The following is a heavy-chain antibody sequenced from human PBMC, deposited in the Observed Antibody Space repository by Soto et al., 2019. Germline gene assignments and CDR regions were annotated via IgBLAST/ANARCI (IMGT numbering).Heavy chain of an antibody. V-gene: IGHV3-30*14. J-gene: IGHJ6*02. Sequence: PGESLKISCAASGFTFSSYAMHWVRQVPGRGLVWVAVLPHDGSNEKYAESVKGRFTISRDNSRNTLFLQMNSLTVEDTAVYNCARASTTKNFYYFAMDVWGQGTTVTVSS. D-gene: IGHD1-1*01. CDR3: ARASTTKNFYYFAMDV. CDR1: GFTFSSYA. CDR2: LPHDGSNE.